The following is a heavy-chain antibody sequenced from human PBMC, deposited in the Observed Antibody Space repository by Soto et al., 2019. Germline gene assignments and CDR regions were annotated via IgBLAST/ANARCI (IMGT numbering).Heavy chain of an antibody. CDR3: ARVFELYPDDSSGYYQKDYFDY. V-gene: IGHV1-18*01. CDR2: ISAYNGNT. D-gene: IGHD3-22*01. Sequence: ASVKVSCKASGYTFTSYGISWVRQAPGQGLEWMGWISAYNGNTNYAQKLQGRVTMTTDTSTSTAYMELRSLRSDDTAVYYCARVFELYPDDSSGYYQKDYFDYWGQGTLVTVSS. CDR1: GYTFTSYG. J-gene: IGHJ4*02.